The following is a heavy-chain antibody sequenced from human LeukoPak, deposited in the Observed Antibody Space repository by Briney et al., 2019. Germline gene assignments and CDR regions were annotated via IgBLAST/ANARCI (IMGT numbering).Heavy chain of an antibody. V-gene: IGHV3-23*01. CDR2: ISGSGGST. D-gene: IGHD3-10*01. J-gene: IGHJ5*02. CDR3: AKAPISVRGVENWFDP. CDR1: GFTFSSYA. Sequence: GGSLRLSCAASGFTFSSYAMSWVRQAPGKGLEWVSAISGSGGSTYYADSVKGGFTISRDNSKNTLYLQMNSLRAEDTAVYYCAKAPISVRGVENWFDPWGQGTLVTVSS.